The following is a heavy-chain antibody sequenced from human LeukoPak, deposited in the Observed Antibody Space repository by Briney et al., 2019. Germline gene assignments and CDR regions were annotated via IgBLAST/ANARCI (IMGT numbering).Heavy chain of an antibody. V-gene: IGHV3-53*01. D-gene: IGHD3-16*01. J-gene: IGHJ4*02. CDR2: IGVSGIHT. CDR1: GLTVSSNC. Sequence: GGSLRLSCAASGLTVSSNCMSWVRQAPGKGLEWVSAIGVSGIHTYFADSVKGRFSISRDDSRNTVYLQMKSLRAGDTALYFCARDLSLLGLDDWGQGTLVTVSS. CDR3: ARDLSLLGLDD.